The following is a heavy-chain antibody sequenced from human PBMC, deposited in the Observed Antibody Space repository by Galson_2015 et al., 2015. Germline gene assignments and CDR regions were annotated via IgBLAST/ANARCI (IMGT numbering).Heavy chain of an antibody. J-gene: IGHJ4*02. CDR1: GYSFTNNG. D-gene: IGHD4/OR15-4a*01. CDR2: ISGYTGHT. CDR3: ARDGGADKFDY. Sequence: SVKVSCKASGYSFTNNGITWVRQAPGQGLEWMGWISGYTGHTNFAEKFQASLTVTTDTSTSTVYMELRGLTSDDTAVYYCARDGGADKFDYWGQGTLVTVSS. V-gene: IGHV1-18*01.